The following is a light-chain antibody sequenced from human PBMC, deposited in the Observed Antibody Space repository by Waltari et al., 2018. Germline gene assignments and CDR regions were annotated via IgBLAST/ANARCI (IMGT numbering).Light chain of an antibody. J-gene: IGKJ4*01. CDR2: KAS. CDR3: QQYNSYSLLT. V-gene: IGKV1-5*03. CDR1: QYIINW. Sequence: CRASQYIINWFAWYQQKPGKAPKLPLYKASTLESVVPSRFSCSVSGTEFTLTISSLQPDDFATYYCQQYNSYSLLTFGGGTKVEIK.